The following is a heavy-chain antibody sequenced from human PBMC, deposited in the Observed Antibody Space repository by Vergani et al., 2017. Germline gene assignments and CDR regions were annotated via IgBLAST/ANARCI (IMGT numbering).Heavy chain of an antibody. Sequence: QVQLEESGGGVVQPGRSLRLSCAGSGFTLSSHAMHWVRQAPGKGLEWVAFIWYDGSKEYYADSVKGRFTISRDNSKNTLYLQMNNLRAADTAVYYCVRLPRGPWNCDLWGRGTLITVSS. CDR2: IWYDGSKE. J-gene: IGHJ2*01. CDR1: GFTLSSHA. V-gene: IGHV3-33*01. CDR3: VRLPRGPWNCDL.